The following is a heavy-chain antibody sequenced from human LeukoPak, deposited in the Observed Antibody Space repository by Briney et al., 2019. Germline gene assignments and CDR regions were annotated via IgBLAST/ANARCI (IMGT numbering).Heavy chain of an antibody. CDR3: AKEHATYDFLTGYPAG. CDR2: IRFDGSDI. Sequence: GGSLRLSCAATGFTFSSSGMHWVRQAPGKGLEWVAFIRFDGSDIYYGDSVKGRFTISRDNSKNTLYLHLNSLRGEDTAVYYWAKEHATYDFLTGYPAGWGQGIPVIVSS. J-gene: IGHJ4*02. CDR1: GFTFSSSG. V-gene: IGHV3-30*02. D-gene: IGHD3-9*01.